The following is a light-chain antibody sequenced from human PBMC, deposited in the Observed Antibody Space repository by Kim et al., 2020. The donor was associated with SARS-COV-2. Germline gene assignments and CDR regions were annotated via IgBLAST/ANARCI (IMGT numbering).Light chain of an antibody. J-gene: IGKJ1*01. V-gene: IGKV3-20*01. CDR1: QSISSND. Sequence: PGERATLSCRANQSISSNDLTWYQQKPGQAPRLLIYGASSRATGIPDRFNGGGSGTDFTLTISRLEPEDFAMYFCQHYDSSQWTFGQGTKVDIK. CDR3: QHYDSSQWT. CDR2: GAS.